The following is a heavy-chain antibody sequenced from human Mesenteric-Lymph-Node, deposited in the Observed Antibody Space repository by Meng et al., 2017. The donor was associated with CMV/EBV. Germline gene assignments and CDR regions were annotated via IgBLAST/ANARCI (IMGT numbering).Heavy chain of an antibody. Sequence: GESLKISCAASGFPFSNHGMYWVRQAPGKGLEWVAFIRYDGSNKYYADSVKGRFTISRDNSKNTLYLQMNSLRAEDAAVYYCAKDLGGYCSSSNCYAGGIDPWGQGTLVTSPQ. CDR2: IRYDGSNK. D-gene: IGHD2-2*01. J-gene: IGHJ5*02. CDR3: AKDLGGYCSSSNCYAGGIDP. CDR1: GFPFSNHG. V-gene: IGHV3-30*02.